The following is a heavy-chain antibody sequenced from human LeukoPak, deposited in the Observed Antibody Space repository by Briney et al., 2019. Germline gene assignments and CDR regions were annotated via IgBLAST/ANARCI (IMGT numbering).Heavy chain of an antibody. CDR2: ISSSSYI. CDR3: ARGYGDYAY. V-gene: IGHV3-21*01. CDR1: GFTFSSYT. Sequence: GGSLRLSCAASGFTFSSYTMNWVRQAPGKGLEWVSSISSSSYIYYADSVKGRSTLSRDNAENSLYLQMSSLRAEDTAVYCCARGYGDYAYWGQGTLVTVSS. D-gene: IGHD4-17*01. J-gene: IGHJ4*02.